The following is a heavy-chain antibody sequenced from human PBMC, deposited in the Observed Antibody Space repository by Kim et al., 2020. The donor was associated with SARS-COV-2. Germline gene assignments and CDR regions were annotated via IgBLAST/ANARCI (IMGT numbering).Heavy chain of an antibody. D-gene: IGHD6-13*01. Sequence: NYAQKLQGRVTMTTDTATSTAYMERRSLRSDDQAVYYCARARQQLDAVDIWGQGTMVTVSS. V-gene: IGHV1-18*01. J-gene: IGHJ3*02. CDR3: ARARQQLDAVDI.